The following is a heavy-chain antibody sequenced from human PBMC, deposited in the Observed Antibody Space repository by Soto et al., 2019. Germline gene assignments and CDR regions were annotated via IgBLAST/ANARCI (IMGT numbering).Heavy chain of an antibody. CDR2: ISGSGGST. CDR3: AKAYYYDSSGYFEY. J-gene: IGHJ4*02. V-gene: IGHV3-23*01. D-gene: IGHD3-22*01. CDR1: VFTFSSYA. Sequence: VGSLRLSCASSVFTFSSYAMSCVRHSPGKGLEWVSAISGSGGSTYYADSVKGRFTISRDNSKNTLYLQMNSLRAEDTAVYYCAKAYYYDSSGYFEYWGQGTLVTVSS.